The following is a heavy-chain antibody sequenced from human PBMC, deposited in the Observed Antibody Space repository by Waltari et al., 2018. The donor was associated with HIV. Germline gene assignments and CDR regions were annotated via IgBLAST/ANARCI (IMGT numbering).Heavy chain of an antibody. CDR3: AKHHLSGSYSD. J-gene: IGHJ4*02. D-gene: IGHD1-26*01. V-gene: IGHV3-30*02. CDR1: GFTFSSFG. Sequence: QVHLVESGGGVVQPGGSLSLSCAPSGFTFSSFGMPWVRQAPGKGLEWVAFIRYDGSNEYYADSVKGRFTISRDNSKNTLYLQMSSLKAEDTAVYYCAKHHLSGSYSDWGQGTLVTVSS. CDR2: IRYDGSNE.